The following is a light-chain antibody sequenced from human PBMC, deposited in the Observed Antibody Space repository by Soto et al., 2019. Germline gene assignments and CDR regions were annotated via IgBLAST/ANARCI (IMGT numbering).Light chain of an antibody. Sequence: DIQMTQSPSTLSASAGDRVTITCRASQSISSWLAWYQQKPGKAPKLLIYDASSLESGVPSRFSGSGSGTEFTLTSSSLQPDDVATYCCQQYNRYSGTFGQGTKVEIK. J-gene: IGKJ1*01. CDR3: QQYNRYSGT. V-gene: IGKV1-5*01. CDR1: QSISSW. CDR2: DAS.